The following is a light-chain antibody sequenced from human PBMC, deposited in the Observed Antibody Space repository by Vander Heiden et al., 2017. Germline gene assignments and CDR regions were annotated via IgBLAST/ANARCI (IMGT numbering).Light chain of an antibody. CDR1: KSGATY. J-gene: IGLJ2*01. Sequence: SYELTQPPPVSLSPGQTASITCSGEKSGATYACWYQQKPGQSPVLVIYQDSKRPSGIPERFSGSNSGNTATLTISGTQAMDEADYYCQAWDSSTAGVVFGGGTKLTVL. CDR3: QAWDSSTAGVV. V-gene: IGLV3-1*01. CDR2: QDS.